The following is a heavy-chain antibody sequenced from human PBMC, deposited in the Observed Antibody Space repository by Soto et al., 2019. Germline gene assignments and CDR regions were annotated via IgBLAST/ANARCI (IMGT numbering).Heavy chain of an antibody. Sequence: QVQLVQSGAEVKKPGASVKVSCKASGYIFTSYDINWLRQATGQGLEWMGWMNPNSGNTGYAQKFQGRVTMTRNTSISTAYMELSRLRSEDTAVYYCARIYGSGSSQGIHYYYYMDVWGKGTTVTVSS. J-gene: IGHJ6*03. D-gene: IGHD3-10*01. CDR1: GYIFTSYD. V-gene: IGHV1-8*01. CDR3: ARIYGSGSSQGIHYYYYMDV. CDR2: MNPNSGNT.